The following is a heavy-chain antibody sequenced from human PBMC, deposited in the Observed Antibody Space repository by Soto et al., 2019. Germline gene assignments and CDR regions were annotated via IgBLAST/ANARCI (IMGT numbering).Heavy chain of an antibody. CDR1: GGTFSSYA. Sequence: SVKVSCKASGGTFSSYAISWVRQAPGQGLEWMGGIIPIFGTANYAQKFQGRVTITADESTSTAYMELSSLRSEDTAVYYCARDRGYSYGSQCYGMDVWGQGTTVTSP. CDR3: ARDRGYSYGSQCYGMDV. J-gene: IGHJ6*02. D-gene: IGHD5-18*01. V-gene: IGHV1-69*13. CDR2: IIPIFGTA.